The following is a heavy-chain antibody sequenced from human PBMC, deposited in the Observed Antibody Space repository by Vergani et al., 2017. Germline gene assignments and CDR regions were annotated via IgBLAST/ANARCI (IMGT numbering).Heavy chain of an antibody. Sequence: QVQLVQSGAEVKKPGASVKVSCKVSGYTLTELSMHWVRQAPGKGLEWMGGFDPEDGETIYAQKFQGRVTITADESTSTAYMELSSLRSEDTAVYYCAREGRLRDGYNPFDYWGQGTLVTVSS. CDR1: GYTLTELS. CDR3: AREGRLRDGYNPFDY. CDR2: FDPEDGET. V-gene: IGHV1-24*01. D-gene: IGHD5-24*01. J-gene: IGHJ4*02.